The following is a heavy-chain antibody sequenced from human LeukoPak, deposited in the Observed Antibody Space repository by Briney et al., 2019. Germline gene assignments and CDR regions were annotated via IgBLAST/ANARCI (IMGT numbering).Heavy chain of an antibody. Sequence: SETLSLTCTVSGGSISSGGYYWSWIRQHPGKGLEWIGYIYYSGSTYYNPSLKSRVTISVDTSKNQFSLKLSSVTAADTAVYYCARDQAYSSSAGYYGMDVWGQGTMVTVSS. V-gene: IGHV4-31*03. J-gene: IGHJ6*02. D-gene: IGHD6-13*01. CDR1: GGSISSGGYY. CDR3: ARDQAYSSSAGYYGMDV. CDR2: IYYSGST.